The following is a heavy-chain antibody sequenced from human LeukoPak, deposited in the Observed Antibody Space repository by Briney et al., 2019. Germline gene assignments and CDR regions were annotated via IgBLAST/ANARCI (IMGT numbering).Heavy chain of an antibody. D-gene: IGHD2-21*02. CDR1: GFTFSNYA. CDR3: AKKLVADIPPLY. Sequence: PGGSLRLSCAASGFTFSNYAMSWVRQAPGRGLEWVSGITGNGASTYYADSVKGRFTISRDNSKNTLYLQMNSLRAEDTAVYYCAKKLVADIPPLYWGQGTLVTVSS. CDR2: ITGNGAST. V-gene: IGHV3-23*01. J-gene: IGHJ4*02.